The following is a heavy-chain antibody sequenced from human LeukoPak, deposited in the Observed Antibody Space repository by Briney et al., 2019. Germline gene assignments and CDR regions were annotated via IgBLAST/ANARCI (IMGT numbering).Heavy chain of an antibody. V-gene: IGHV4-59*01. CDR1: GGAISSYY. D-gene: IGHD2-21*02. CDR3: ARDRGGYCGGDCYSVFDY. CDR2: IYYSGST. J-gene: IGHJ4*02. Sequence: SETLSLTCTVSGGAISSYYWSWIRQPPGKELEWIGYIYYSGSTYYNPSLKSRVTISVDTSKNQFSLKLNSVTAADTAVYYCARDRGGYCGGDCYSVFDYWGQGTLVTVSS.